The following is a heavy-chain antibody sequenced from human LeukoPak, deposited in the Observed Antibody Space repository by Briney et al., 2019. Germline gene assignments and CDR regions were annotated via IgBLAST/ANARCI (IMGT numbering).Heavy chain of an antibody. D-gene: IGHD3-10*01. CDR2: INKDGIRI. Sequence: GGSLRLSCATSGFTFSRYEMNWVRQAPGKGLEWISYINKDGIRIYYADSVKGRFTISRDNAKNSLYLQMNSLRAEDTAVYFCARGSGDQNSFDYWGQGTLVTVSS. V-gene: IGHV3-48*03. J-gene: IGHJ4*02. CDR1: GFTFSRYE. CDR3: ARGSGDQNSFDY.